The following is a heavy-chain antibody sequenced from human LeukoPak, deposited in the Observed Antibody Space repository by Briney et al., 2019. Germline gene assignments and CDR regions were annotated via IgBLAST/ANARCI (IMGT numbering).Heavy chain of an antibody. V-gene: IGHV4-4*07. CDR2: IYASGST. Sequence: SETLSLTRSVSGGSISDSYGNWIRQPAGKGLEWIGRIYASGSTIYNPSLKSQVTMSVDTSKNQFSLKLSSVTAADTAVYYCARGDGYIQILDLWGQGTLVTVSS. J-gene: IGHJ4*02. D-gene: IGHD5-24*01. CDR1: GGSISDSY. CDR3: ARGDGYIQILDL.